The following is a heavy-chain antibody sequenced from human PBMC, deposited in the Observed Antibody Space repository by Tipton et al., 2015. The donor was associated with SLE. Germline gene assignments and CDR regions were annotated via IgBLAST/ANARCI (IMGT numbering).Heavy chain of an antibody. CDR3: ARGRGGEFLDY. D-gene: IGHD3-16*01. Sequence: RSLRLSCAASGFTFSTSAMHWVRQAPGKGLEWVAVIWYDGSNKFYADSVKGRFTISRDNSNNTVSLQMNSLRVEDTAVYFCARGRGGEFLDYWGQGTLVTVSS. V-gene: IGHV3-33*01. CDR2: IWYDGSNK. CDR1: GFTFSTSA. J-gene: IGHJ4*02.